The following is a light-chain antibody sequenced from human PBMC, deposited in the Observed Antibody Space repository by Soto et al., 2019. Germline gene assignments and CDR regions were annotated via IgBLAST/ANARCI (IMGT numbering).Light chain of an antibody. J-gene: IGLJ2*01. V-gene: IGLV1-40*01. CDR2: GSN. CDR3: QSYDSSLNVVV. CDR1: SSNIGAGYD. Sequence: QSVLTQPPSVSGAPGQRVTISCTGSSSNIGAGYDVHWYQQLPGTAPKLLISGSNNRPSGVPDRFSGPKSGTSASLAITGLQAEDEADYYCQSYDSSLNVVVFGGGTKLTVL.